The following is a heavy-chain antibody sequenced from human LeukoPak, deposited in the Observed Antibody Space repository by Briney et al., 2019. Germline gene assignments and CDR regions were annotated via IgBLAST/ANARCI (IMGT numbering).Heavy chain of an antibody. D-gene: IGHD3-22*01. CDR2: IKSKTDGGTT. CDR3: TTDPPMIVVVPRSY. Sequence: GGSLSLSCAASGFTFSNPWMSWVRQAPGKGLEWVGRIKSKTDGGTTDYAAPVKGRFTISRDDSKNTLYLQMNSLKTEDTAVYYCTTDPPMIVVVPRSYWGQGTLVTVSS. J-gene: IGHJ4*02. CDR1: GFTFSNPW. V-gene: IGHV3-15*01.